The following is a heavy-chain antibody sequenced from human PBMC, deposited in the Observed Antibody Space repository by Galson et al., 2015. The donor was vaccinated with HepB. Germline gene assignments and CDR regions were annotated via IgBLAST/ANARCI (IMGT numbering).Heavy chain of an antibody. CDR1: GGSISSYY. D-gene: IGHD2-15*01. J-gene: IGHJ4*02. CDR2: IYNSGST. Sequence: ETLSLTCTVSGGSISSYYWSWIRQPPGKGVEWIGYIYNSGSTNYNPSLKSRVTISVDTSKNQFSLKLSSVTAADTAVYYCARGGSSLYCSGGRCYSGFLDYWGQGTLVTVSS. CDR3: ARGGSSLYCSGGRCYSGFLDY. V-gene: IGHV4-59*01.